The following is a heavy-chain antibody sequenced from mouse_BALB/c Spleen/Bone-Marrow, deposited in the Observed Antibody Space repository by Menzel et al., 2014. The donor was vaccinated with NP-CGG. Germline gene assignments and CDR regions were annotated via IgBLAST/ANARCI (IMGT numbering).Heavy chain of an antibody. CDR1: GYTFTSYW. Sequence: VQLQQSGPVLARPGASVKMSCKASGYTFTSYWMHWVKQRPGQGLEWIGAIYPGNSDTSYNQKFKGKAKLTAVTSTSTAYMDLSSLTNEDSAVYYCTRGITTVVATRAMDYWGQGTSVTVSS. J-gene: IGHJ4*01. CDR2: IYPGNSDT. V-gene: IGHV1-5*01. D-gene: IGHD1-1*01. CDR3: TRGITTVVATRAMDY.